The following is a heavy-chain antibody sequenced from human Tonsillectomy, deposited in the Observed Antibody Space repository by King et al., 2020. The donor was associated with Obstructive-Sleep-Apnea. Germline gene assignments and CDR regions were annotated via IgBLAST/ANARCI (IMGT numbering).Heavy chain of an antibody. CDR2: ISYDGSNK. J-gene: IGHJ4*02. Sequence: VQLVESGGGVVQPGRSLRLSCAASGFTFGSFAMHWVRQAPGKGLEWVAVISYDGSNKYYADSVKGRFTISRDNSRNTRYLQMNSLRAEETAVYYCAREIGHSYVRNNPDYWGQGALVTVSS. V-gene: IGHV3-30*04. CDR1: GFTFGSFA. CDR3: AREIGHSYVRNNPDY. D-gene: IGHD5-18*01.